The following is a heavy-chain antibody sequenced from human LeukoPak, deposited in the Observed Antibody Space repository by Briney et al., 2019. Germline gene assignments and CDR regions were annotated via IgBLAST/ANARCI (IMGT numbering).Heavy chain of an antibody. Sequence: GGSLRLSCVASGFSLSSHWLHWVRQVPGKGLVWVSRINSDGTTTNYADSVKGRFTISRDNAQNTLHLQMTSLRGGDTAMYYCAKTVTGSRNAFDMWGQGTMVTVSS. CDR3: AKTVTGSRNAFDM. J-gene: IGHJ3*02. V-gene: IGHV3-74*01. D-gene: IGHD4-11*01. CDR1: GFSLSSHW. CDR2: INSDGTTT.